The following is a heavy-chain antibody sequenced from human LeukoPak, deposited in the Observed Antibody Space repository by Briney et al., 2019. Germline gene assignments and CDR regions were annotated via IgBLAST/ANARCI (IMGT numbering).Heavy chain of an antibody. CDR2: IYYSGST. D-gene: IGHD6-13*01. CDR1: GGSISSYY. J-gene: IGHJ4*02. V-gene: IGHV4-59*08. Sequence: SETLSLTCPVSGGSISSYYWSCIRQPPGKGLEWIGYIYYSGSTNYTPSLKSRVTISVYTSKNQFSLKLSSVTAADTAVYYCASSSWYGRIDYWGQGTLVTVSS. CDR3: ASSSWYGRIDY.